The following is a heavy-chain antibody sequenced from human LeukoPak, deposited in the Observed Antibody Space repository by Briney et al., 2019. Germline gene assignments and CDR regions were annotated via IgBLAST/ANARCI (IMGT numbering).Heavy chain of an antibody. CDR1: GYTFTSYY. D-gene: IGHD3-16*01. Sequence: ASVKVSCKSSGYTFTSYYMHWVRQAPGQGLEWMGIINPSGSSTSYAQKFQGRVTMTRDTSTSTVYMELSSVSSDDTAGYYCARSLAAVTRGGSYWGKGPLVTVS. CDR2: INPSGSST. J-gene: IGHJ4*02. V-gene: IGHV1-46*01. CDR3: ARSLAAVTRGGSY.